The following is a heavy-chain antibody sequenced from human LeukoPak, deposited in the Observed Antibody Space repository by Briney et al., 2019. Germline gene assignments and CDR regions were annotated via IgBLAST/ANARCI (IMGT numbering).Heavy chain of an antibody. CDR3: ARQDYYDSSGYYLPFDY. J-gene: IGHJ4*02. D-gene: IGHD3-22*01. Sequence: SQTLSLTCTVSGGSISSGSYYWSWIRQPAGKGLEWIGRIYTSGSTNYNPSLKSRVTISVDTSKNQFSLKLSSVTAADTAVYYCARQDYYDSSGYYLPFDYWGQGTLVTVSS. V-gene: IGHV4-61*02. CDR1: GGSISSGSYY. CDR2: IYTSGST.